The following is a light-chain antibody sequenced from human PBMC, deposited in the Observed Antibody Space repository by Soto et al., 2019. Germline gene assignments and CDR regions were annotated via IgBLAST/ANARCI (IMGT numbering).Light chain of an antibody. J-gene: IGLJ3*02. CDR1: SSNIGSNY. CDR2: RNN. V-gene: IGLV1-47*01. Sequence: QSVLTQPPSASGTPGQRVTISCSGSSSNIGSNYVYWYQQLPGTAPKLLIYRNNQRPSGVPDRFSGSKSGTSASLAISGLRSEDEADYYCAAWDDSPPWVFGGGTQLTVL. CDR3: AAWDDSPPWV.